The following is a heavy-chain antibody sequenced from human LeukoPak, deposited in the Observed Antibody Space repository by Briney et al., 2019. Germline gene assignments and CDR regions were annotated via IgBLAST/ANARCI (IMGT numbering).Heavy chain of an antibody. CDR1: GGSISSSNW. Sequence: SETLSFTCAVYGGSISSSNWWSWVRQAPGQGLEWIGEIYWSGRTNYNPSLKSRVSISLDKFNNQFSVKLTSVTAADTAVYYCARNFGYCDNGSCGDFDSWGQGTQVTVSS. J-gene: IGHJ4*02. CDR3: ARNFGYCDNGSCGDFDS. V-gene: IGHV4-4*02. D-gene: IGHD2-15*01. CDR2: IYWSGRT.